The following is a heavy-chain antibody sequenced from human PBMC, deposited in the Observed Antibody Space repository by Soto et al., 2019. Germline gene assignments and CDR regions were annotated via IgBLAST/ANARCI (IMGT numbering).Heavy chain of an antibody. J-gene: IGHJ4*02. V-gene: IGHV4-31*03. CDR3: ARARGYSYGPYYFDY. CDR1: GGSISSEGYY. D-gene: IGHD5-18*01. CDR2: IYYSGTT. Sequence: SETLSLTCTVSGGSISSEGYYWSWFRQLPGKGLEWIGDIYYSGTTYHNPSLRSRLTISGDASKNQFSLKLSSVTDADTALYYCARARGYSYGPYYFDYWGQGTLVTVSS.